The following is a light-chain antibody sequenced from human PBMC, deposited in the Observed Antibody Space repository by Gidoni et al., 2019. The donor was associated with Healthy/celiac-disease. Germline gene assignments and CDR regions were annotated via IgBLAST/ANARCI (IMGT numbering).Light chain of an antibody. V-gene: IGKV1-13*02. CDR3: QQAIT. Sequence: AIQLTQCPSSLSASVGDRVTITCRASQGISSALDWYQQKPVKAHKRLIYDAPSLESGVPSRFSGSGSGTDFTLTISSLQPEDCETYDCQQAITFXQXTRLEIK. J-gene: IGKJ5*01. CDR2: DAP. CDR1: QGISSA.